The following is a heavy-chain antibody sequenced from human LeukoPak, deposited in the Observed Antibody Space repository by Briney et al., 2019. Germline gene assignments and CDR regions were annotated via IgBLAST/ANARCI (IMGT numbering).Heavy chain of an antibody. CDR3: ARVGHSGSFVEY. CDR2: IYYSGST. J-gene: IGHJ4*02. V-gene: IGHV4-30-4*01. Sequence: SETLSLTCTVSGGSISSRDYYWSWIRQPPGKGLEWIGYIYYSGSTYYSPSLKSRVSLSVDTSKNQFSLKLSSMTAADTAVYYCARVGHSGSFVEYWGQGTLVTVSS. D-gene: IGHD1-26*01. CDR1: GGSISSRDYY.